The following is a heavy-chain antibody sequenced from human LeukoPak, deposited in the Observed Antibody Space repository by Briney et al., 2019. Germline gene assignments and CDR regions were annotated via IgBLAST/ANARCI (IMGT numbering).Heavy chain of an antibody. D-gene: IGHD3-16*01. CDR1: GGSISSSSHY. CDR3: ARDRGIFWDYVGHSWFDP. V-gene: IGHV4-39*07. CDR2: MYYRGST. J-gene: IGHJ5*02. Sequence: SETLSLTCTVSGGSISSSSHYWGWLRQPPGMGLEWIGRMYYRGSTYHNPSLKSRITITVDTSKNQLSLKLSSVTAADTAVYYCARDRGIFWDYVGHSWFDPWGQGTLVTVSS.